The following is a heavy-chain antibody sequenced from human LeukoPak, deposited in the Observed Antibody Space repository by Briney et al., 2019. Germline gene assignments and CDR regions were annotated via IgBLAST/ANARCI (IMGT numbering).Heavy chain of an antibody. J-gene: IGHJ4*02. Sequence: PSETLSLTCAVSGGSIISGNWWSWVRQPPGKGLEWIGEIYHSGRTNYNPSLKSRVTISVDTSKNQFSLKLSSVTAADTAVYYCALLHPTPSPRWGQGTLVTVSS. V-gene: IGHV4-4*02. CDR2: IYHSGRT. CDR3: ALLHPTPSPR. CDR1: GGSIISGNW. D-gene: IGHD6-6*01.